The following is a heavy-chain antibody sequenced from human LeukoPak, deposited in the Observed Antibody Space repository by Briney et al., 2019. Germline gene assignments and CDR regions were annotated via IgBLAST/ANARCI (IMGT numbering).Heavy chain of an antibody. J-gene: IGHJ3*02. CDR3: ARVPLYIGIGHAFDI. CDR1: GGSISSYY. Sequence: SETLSLTCTVSGGSISSYYWSWIRQPPGKGLEWIGYISYSGSTNYNPSLKSRVTISLDTSKNQFSLSLRSVTAADTAVYYCARVPLYIGIGHAFDIWGQGTTVTVSS. D-gene: IGHD1-14*01. V-gene: IGHV4-59*08. CDR2: ISYSGST.